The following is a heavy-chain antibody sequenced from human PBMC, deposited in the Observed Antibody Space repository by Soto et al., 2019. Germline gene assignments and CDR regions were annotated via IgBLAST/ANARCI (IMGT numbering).Heavy chain of an antibody. CDR3: AREGPGSTSSDYCYGWAV. CDR1: GGTFSSYS. Sequence: QVQLVQSGAEVKKPGSSVKVSCKASGGTFSSYSISWVRQAPGQGLEWMGGIIPIFGTAIYAQRFQGRVTLTADDSTSTAYMELSSLRSADTAVYYCAREGPGSTSSDYCYGWAVLGLGTKDTVSS. V-gene: IGHV1-69*01. J-gene: IGHJ6*02. CDR2: IIPIFGTA. D-gene: IGHD2-2*01.